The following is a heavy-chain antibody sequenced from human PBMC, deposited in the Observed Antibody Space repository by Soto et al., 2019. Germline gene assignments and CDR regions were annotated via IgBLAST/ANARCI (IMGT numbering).Heavy chain of an antibody. Sequence: QVQLQESGPGLVKPSQTLSLTCTVPGGSISSGGYYWSWIRQHPGKGLEWIGYIYYSGSTYYNPSLKSRVTISVDTSKNQFSLKLSSVTAADTAVYYCARVPIYCSGGSCYSFDYWGQGTLVTVSS. J-gene: IGHJ4*02. D-gene: IGHD2-15*01. CDR1: GGSISSGGYY. V-gene: IGHV4-31*03. CDR2: IYYSGST. CDR3: ARVPIYCSGGSCYSFDY.